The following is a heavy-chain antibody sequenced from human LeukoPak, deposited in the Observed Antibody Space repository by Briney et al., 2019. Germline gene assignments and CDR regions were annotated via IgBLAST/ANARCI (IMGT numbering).Heavy chain of an antibody. D-gene: IGHD3-10*01. CDR1: GFTFSSYA. Sequence: PGGSLRLSCAASGFTFSSYAMSWVRQAPGKGLEWVSAISGSGGSTYYADSVKGRFTISRDNSKNTLYLQMNSLRAEDTAVYYCAKGLRVYYGSGSYPHYFDYWGQGTLVTVSS. CDR3: AKGLRVYYGSGSYPHYFDY. V-gene: IGHV3-23*01. CDR2: ISGSGGST. J-gene: IGHJ4*02.